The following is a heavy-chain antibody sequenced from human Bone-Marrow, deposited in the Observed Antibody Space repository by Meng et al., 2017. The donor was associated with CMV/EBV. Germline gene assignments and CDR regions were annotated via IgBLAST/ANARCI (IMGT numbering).Heavy chain of an antibody. V-gene: IGHV3-7*01. CDR2: IKQDGSEK. J-gene: IGHJ6*02. D-gene: IGHD3-16*01. CDR3: ARDHGVYGMDV. CDR1: GFTFSSYW. Sequence: GESLKISCAASGFTFSSYWMSWVRQAPGKGLEWVANIKQDGSEKYYVDSVKGRFTISRDNAKNSLYLQMNSLRAEDTAVYYCARDHGVYGMDVWGQGTTVTVSS.